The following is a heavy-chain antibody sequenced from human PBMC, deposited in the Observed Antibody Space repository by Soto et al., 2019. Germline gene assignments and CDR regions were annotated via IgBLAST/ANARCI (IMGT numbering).Heavy chain of an antibody. Sequence: QVQLQESGPGLVKPSETLSLNCSVSGGSMSYYYWSWIRQPPGKGLEWIGYIYYSGATNYNPSLTSRVSLSLDTTQSQFSLKLSSVTAADTAVYYCARDGGFGSRGYYGMDGWGQGTTGTVSS. V-gene: IGHV4-59*01. CDR2: IYYSGAT. CDR3: ARDGGFGSRGYYGMDG. CDR1: GGSMSYYY. D-gene: IGHD3-10*01. J-gene: IGHJ6*02.